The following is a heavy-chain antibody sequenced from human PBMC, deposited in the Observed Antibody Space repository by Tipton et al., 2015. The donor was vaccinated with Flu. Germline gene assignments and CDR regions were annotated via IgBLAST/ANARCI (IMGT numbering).Heavy chain of an antibody. D-gene: IGHD3-10*01. CDR1: GGPISSGGYY. CDR2: IYYSGST. V-gene: IGHV4-31*03. CDR3: ARVTVTMVRGPENGMDV. Sequence: TLSLTCTVSGGPISSGGYYWSWIRQHPGKGLEWIGYIYYSGSTYYNPSLKSRVTISVDTSKNQFSLKLSSVTAADTAVYYCARVTVTMVRGPENGMDVWGQGTTVTVSS. J-gene: IGHJ6*02.